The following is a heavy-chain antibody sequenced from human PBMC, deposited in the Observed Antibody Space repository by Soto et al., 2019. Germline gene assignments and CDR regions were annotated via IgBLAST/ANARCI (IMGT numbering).Heavy chain of an antibody. CDR3: AENFSPLSPDSYFDY. CDR1: GFIFRSYG. V-gene: IGHV3-30*18. J-gene: IGHJ4*02. CDR2: ISYDGSTE. D-gene: IGHD2-21*01. Sequence: PGGSLRLSCAASGFIFRSYGMYWIRQAPGKGLEWVAIISYDGSTEYYADSVKGRFTISRDNSKNTLSLQMNTLTTEDTAVYFCAENFSPLSPDSYFDYWGQGALVTVSS.